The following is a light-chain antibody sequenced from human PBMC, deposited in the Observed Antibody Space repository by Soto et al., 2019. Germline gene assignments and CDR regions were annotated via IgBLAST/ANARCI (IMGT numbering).Light chain of an antibody. CDR2: GAS. J-gene: IGKJ2*02. CDR3: QQYRSSPST. Sequence: EIGLTQSPGTVSLSPGERATLSCRASQSISSSYLAWYQQKPGQAPRLLIYGASSRATGIPDRFSGRGSGTDFTLTISRLEPEDFAVYFRQQYRSSPSTFGQGTKVDIK. CDR1: QSISSSY. V-gene: IGKV3-20*01.